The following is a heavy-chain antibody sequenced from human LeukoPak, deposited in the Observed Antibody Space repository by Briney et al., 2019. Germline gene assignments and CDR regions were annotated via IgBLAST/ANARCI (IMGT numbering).Heavy chain of an antibody. CDR2: ISAYNGNT. Sequence: ASVKVSCKASGYTFTSYGISWVRQAPGQGLEWMGWISAYNGNTNYAQKLQGRVTMTTDTSTSTAYMELRSLRSDDTAVYYCARDVDKPWFGEWIYYYYGMDVWGQGTTVTVSS. CDR1: GYTFTSYG. D-gene: IGHD3-10*01. J-gene: IGHJ6*02. V-gene: IGHV1-18*01. CDR3: ARDVDKPWFGEWIYYYYGMDV.